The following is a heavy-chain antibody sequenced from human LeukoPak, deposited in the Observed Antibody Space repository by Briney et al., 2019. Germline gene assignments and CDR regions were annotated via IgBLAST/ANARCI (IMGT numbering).Heavy chain of an antibody. CDR1: GGTFGSYA. J-gene: IGHJ3*02. V-gene: IGHV1-69*05. CDR2: IIPIFGTA. D-gene: IGHD3-22*01. CDR3: ARDDQHLDTMTAFDI. Sequence: GASVKVSCKASGGTFGSYAISWVRQAPGQGLEWMGRIIPIFGTANYAQKLQGRVTITTDESTNTAYMELSSLRSEDTAVYYCARDDQHLDTMTAFDIWGQGTMVTVSS.